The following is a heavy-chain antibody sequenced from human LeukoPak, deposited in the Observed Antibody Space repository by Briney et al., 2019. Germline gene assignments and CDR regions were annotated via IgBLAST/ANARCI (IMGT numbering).Heavy chain of an antibody. D-gene: IGHD5-12*01. CDR3: ARDQIIVTTILDYYYGMDV. J-gene: IGHJ6*02. CDR1: GFTFSSYT. V-gene: IGHV3-21*01. Sequence: GGSLGLSCAASGFTFSSYTMHWIRQAPGKGLEWVSSISGSNSYIFYADSVKGRFTVSRDNSKNTLYLQMNSLKPEDTAVYYCARDQIIVTTILDYYYGMDVWGQGTTVTVSS. CDR2: ISGSNSYI.